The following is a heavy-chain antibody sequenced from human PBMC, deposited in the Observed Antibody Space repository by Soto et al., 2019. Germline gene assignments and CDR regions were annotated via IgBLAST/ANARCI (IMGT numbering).Heavy chain of an antibody. CDR3: ARGRRSIVGATNFDF. CDR2: ICPGDSDS. Sequence: GESLKISCECSGYSFTSYCIGWVRQMPGKGLEWVGIICPGDSDSRYSPSFQGQVTISADKSISTAYVQWSSPKASDTAMYYCARGRRSIVGATNFDFWGQGTLVTVSS. V-gene: IGHV5-51*01. D-gene: IGHD1-26*01. CDR1: GYSFTSYC. J-gene: IGHJ4*02.